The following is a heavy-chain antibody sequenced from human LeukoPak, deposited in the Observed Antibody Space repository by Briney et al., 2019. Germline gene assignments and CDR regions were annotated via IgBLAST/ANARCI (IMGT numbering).Heavy chain of an antibody. CDR1: GLTVSSNY. V-gene: IGHV3-53*01. Sequence: GGSLRLSCAASGLTVSSNYMSWVRQAPGKGLEWVSVIYSGGSTYYADSVKGRFTISRDNSKNTLYLQMNSLRAEDTAVYYCARDQYCGGDCYTYPDYWGQGTLVTVSS. J-gene: IGHJ4*02. CDR2: IYSGGST. CDR3: ARDQYCGGDCYTYPDY. D-gene: IGHD2-21*02.